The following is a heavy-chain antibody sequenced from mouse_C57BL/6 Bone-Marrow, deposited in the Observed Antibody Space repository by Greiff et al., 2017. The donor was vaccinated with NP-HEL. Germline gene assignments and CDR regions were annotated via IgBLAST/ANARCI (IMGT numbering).Heavy chain of an antibody. Sequence: VQLQQSGPELVKPGASVKISCKASGYAFSSSWMNWVKQRPGKGLEWIGRIYPGDGDTNYNGKFKGKATLTADKSSSTAYMQLSSLTSEDSAVYFCARSGRGYWGQGTTLTVSS. D-gene: IGHD3-1*01. CDR1: GYAFSSSW. J-gene: IGHJ2*01. CDR3: ARSGRGY. V-gene: IGHV1-82*01. CDR2: IYPGDGDT.